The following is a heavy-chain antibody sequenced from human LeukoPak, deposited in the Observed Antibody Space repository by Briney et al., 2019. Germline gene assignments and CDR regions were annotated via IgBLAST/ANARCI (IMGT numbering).Heavy chain of an antibody. J-gene: IGHJ4*02. CDR2: IIPILGIV. CDR1: GGTFSYYA. V-gene: IGHV1-69*04. D-gene: IGHD3-22*01. Sequence: SVKVSCKASGGTFSYYAISWVRQAPGQGLEWMGRIIPILGIVNYAQKFQGRVTITADKSTSTAYMELSSLRSEDTAVYFCARGPYDSSGNTFDYWGQGTLVTISS. CDR3: ARGPYDSSGNTFDY.